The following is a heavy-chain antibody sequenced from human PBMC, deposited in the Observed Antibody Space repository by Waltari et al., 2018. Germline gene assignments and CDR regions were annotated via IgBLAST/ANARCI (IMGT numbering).Heavy chain of an antibody. Sequence: QVQLQESGPGLVKPSETLSLTCTVSGGSISRSYWSWIRRPPGKGLEWIGYIYYGGTTNYNPSLKSRVTISVDTSKNQFSLKLSSVTAADTAVYYCASNDFWSGRYYGMDVWGQGTTVTVSS. J-gene: IGHJ6*02. V-gene: IGHV4-59*01. CDR2: IYYGGTT. CDR3: ASNDFWSGRYYGMDV. D-gene: IGHD3-3*01. CDR1: GGSISRSY.